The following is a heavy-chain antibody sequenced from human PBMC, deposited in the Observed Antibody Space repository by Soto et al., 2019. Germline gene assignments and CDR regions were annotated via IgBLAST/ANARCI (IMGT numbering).Heavy chain of an antibody. D-gene: IGHD2-2*01. J-gene: IGHJ6*03. CDR3: ARWVVPAAFYYMDV. V-gene: IGHV4-34*01. CDR2: INHSGST. CDR1: GGSFSGYY. Sequence: PSETLSLTCAVYGGSFSGYYWSWIRQPPGKGLEWIGEINHSGSTNYNPSLKSRVTISVDTSKNQFSLKLSSVTAADTAVYYCARWVVPAAFYYMDVWGKGTTVTVS.